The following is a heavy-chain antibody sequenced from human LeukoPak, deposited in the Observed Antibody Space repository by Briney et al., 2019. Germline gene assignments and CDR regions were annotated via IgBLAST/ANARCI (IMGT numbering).Heavy chain of an antibody. CDR1: GFRFSSYW. V-gene: IGHV3-7*01. CDR2: INKDGSEK. D-gene: IGHD2-21*02. Sequence: GGSLRLSCAAWGFRFSSYWMSWVRQAPGKGREGVANINKDGSEKDYVDSLKGRFTISRDNAQNSLYLQKKRVRGEDGAVYYCERWVTAIYDYGGQVWGERPTV. CDR3: ERWVTAIYDYGGQV. J-gene: IGHJ6*01.